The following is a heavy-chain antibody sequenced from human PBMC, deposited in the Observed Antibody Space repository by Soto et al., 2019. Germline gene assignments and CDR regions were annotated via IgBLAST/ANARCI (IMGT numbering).Heavy chain of an antibody. CDR3: ARVTTLGGY. J-gene: IGHJ4*02. CDR2: IKQDGSAI. V-gene: IGHV3-7*01. CDR1: GFTLSNYW. D-gene: IGHD3-16*01. Sequence: EVQLVESGGGLVQPGGSLRLSCAASGFTLSNYWMYWARQAPGKGLKWVANIKQDGSAINYVDSVKGRFTISRDNAKNSLYLQMNSLRVEDTAVYYCARVTTLGGYWGQGTLATVSS.